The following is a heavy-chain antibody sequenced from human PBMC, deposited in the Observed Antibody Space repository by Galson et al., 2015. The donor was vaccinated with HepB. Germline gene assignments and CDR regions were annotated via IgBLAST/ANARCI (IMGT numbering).Heavy chain of an antibody. CDR1: GFTFSSYS. Sequence: SLRLSCAASGFTFSSYSMNRVRQARGKGLEWVSCISSDSSYIYYADSMKGRFTISRDNAKNSLYLQMNGLRAEDTAVYYCARFGGHGGNSHYYFDYWGQGTLVTVSS. CDR3: ARFGGHGGNSHYYFDY. J-gene: IGHJ4*02. CDR2: ISSDSSYI. D-gene: IGHD4-23*01. V-gene: IGHV3-21*01.